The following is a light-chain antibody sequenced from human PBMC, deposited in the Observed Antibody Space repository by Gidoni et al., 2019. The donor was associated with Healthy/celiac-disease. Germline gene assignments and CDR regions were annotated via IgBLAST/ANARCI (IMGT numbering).Light chain of an antibody. V-gene: IGKV3-11*01. CDR2: DTS. Sequence: EVVLTQAPPPLSLSPGERATLSCRASQSVSKYLAWYQQKGGQAPRLLIYDTSLRATGIPTRFSGSGSGTDFTLTISSLEPEDFGIYYCQQRASWPPTFXQXTRVDIK. CDR1: QSVSKY. CDR3: QQRASWPPT. J-gene: IGKJ1*01.